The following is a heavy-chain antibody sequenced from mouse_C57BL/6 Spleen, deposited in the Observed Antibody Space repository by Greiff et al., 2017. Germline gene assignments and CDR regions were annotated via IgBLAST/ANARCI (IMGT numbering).Heavy chain of an antibody. CDR2: IDPENGDT. J-gene: IGHJ3*01. V-gene: IGHV14-4*01. Sequence: VQLQQSGAELVRPGASVKLSCTASGFNIKDDYMHWVKQRPEQGLEWIGWIDPENGDTEYASKFQGKATITADTSSNTAYLQLSSLTSEDTAVYYCTLYGSSFEAYWGQGTLVTVSA. D-gene: IGHD1-1*01. CDR3: TLYGSSFEAY. CDR1: GFNIKDDY.